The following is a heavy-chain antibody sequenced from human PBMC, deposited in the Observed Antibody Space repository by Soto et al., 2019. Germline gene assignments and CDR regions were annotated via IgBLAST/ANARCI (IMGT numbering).Heavy chain of an antibody. Sequence: QVQLQESGPGLVTPSETLSLTCSVSGGSVSNASFYWTWIRQAPGTGLEYIRYIFYTGVTNYNPSLSSRDTIVSDTSKNHFSLKLNSMAAADTAVYYCVRVLDGSCDADLWGRGTPVTVSS. CDR2: IFYTGVT. D-gene: IGHD2-15*01. CDR1: GGSVSNASFY. CDR3: VRVLDGSCDADL. V-gene: IGHV4-61*03. J-gene: IGHJ2*01.